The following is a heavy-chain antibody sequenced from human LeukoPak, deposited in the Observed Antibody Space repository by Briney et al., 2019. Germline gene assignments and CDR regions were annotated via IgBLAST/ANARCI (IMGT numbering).Heavy chain of an antibody. Sequence: GGSLRLSCAASGFTFRNYVTHWVRQAPGKGLEWVAVTSSDLNVKLYADSVKGRFTISRDNSRSTLYLQMNSLRPEDTAIYYCAREGYYGSGSPPSLYFDYWGQGTLVTVSS. V-gene: IGHV3-30-3*01. CDR3: AREGYYGSGSPPSLYFDY. CDR2: TSSDLNVK. D-gene: IGHD3-10*01. J-gene: IGHJ4*02. CDR1: GFTFRNYV.